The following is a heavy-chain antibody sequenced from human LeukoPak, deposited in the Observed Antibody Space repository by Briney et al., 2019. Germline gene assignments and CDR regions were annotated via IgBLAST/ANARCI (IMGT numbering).Heavy chain of an antibody. CDR1: GFTFSSYS. V-gene: IGHV3-48*04. CDR2: ISSSGSTI. Sequence: GGSLRLSCAASGFTFSSYSMNWVRQAPGKGLEWVSYISSSGSTIYYADSVKGRFTISRDNAKNSLYLQMNSLRAEDTAVYYCARGINGDYCTDYWGQGTLVTVSS. J-gene: IGHJ4*02. D-gene: IGHD4-17*01. CDR3: ARGINGDYCTDY.